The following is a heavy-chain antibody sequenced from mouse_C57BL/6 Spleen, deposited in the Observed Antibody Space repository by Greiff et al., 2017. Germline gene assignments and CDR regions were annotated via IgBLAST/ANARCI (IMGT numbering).Heavy chain of an antibody. CDR1: GFSLTSYA. D-gene: IGHD2-4*01. V-gene: IGHV2-9-1*01. CDR2: IWTGGGT. CDR3: ARDYDDYDDGYYYAMDY. J-gene: IGHJ4*01. Sequence: VQLQQSGPGLVAPSQSLSITCTVSGFSLTSYAISWVRQPPGKGLEWLGVIWTGGGTNYNSALKSRLSISKDNSKSQVFLKMNSLQTDDTARYYCARDYDDYDDGYYYAMDYWGQGTSVTVSS.